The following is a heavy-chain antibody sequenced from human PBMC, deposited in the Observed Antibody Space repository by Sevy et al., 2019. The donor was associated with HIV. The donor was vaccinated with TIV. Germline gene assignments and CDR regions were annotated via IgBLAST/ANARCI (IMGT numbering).Heavy chain of an antibody. CDR1: GFTLSSFW. Sequence: GGSLRLSCAASGFTLSSFWMTWVRQAPGKGLEWVDNIKEDGSDKNYLDSVKGRFTISRDNAKNSLYLQMNSLRAEDTAVYYCARDKNHYDRSVYYDAFDIWGQGTIVTVSS. V-gene: IGHV3-7*03. J-gene: IGHJ3*02. CDR2: IKEDGSDK. CDR3: ARDKNHYDRSVYYDAFDI. D-gene: IGHD3-22*01.